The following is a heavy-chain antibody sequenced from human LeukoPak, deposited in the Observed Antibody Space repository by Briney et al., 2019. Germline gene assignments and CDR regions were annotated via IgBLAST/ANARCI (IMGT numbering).Heavy chain of an antibody. CDR2: IRYDGSNK. CDR1: GFTFSSYG. J-gene: IGHJ4*02. CDR3: AKALIAARLISLPGDY. V-gene: IGHV3-30*02. Sequence: GGSLRLSCAASGFTFSSYGMHWVRQAPGKGLEWVAFIRYDGSNKYYADSVKGRFTISRDNSKNTLCLQMNSLRAEDTAVYYCAKALIAARLISLPGDYWGQGTLVTVSS. D-gene: IGHD6-6*01.